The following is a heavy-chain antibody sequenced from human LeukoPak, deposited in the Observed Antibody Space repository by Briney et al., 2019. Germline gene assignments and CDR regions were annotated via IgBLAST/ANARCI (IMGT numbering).Heavy chain of an antibody. V-gene: IGHV1-18*01. CDR2: ISGYNGHT. J-gene: IGHJ4*02. Sequence: APMKVSCKASGYTFTNYGISWVRQAPGQGLEWMGWISGYNGHTKYAQKFQGRVTMTTDTSTSTAYMELRSLRSDDTAVYYCARSGHRRYYYASGPDYWGQGTLVAVSS. CDR3: ARSGHRRYYYASGPDY. D-gene: IGHD3-10*01. CDR1: GYTFTNYG.